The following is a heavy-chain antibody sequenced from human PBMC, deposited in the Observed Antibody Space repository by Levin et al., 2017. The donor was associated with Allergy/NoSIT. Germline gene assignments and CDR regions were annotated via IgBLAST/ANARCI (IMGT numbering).Heavy chain of an antibody. J-gene: IGHJ3*02. CDR3: ARKYTTSWSDAFDI. V-gene: IGHV1-69*13. Sequence: SVKVSCKASGGTFNTFAISWVRQAPGQGLEWVGDIIPISGASLYAQKFQGRVTITADESTSTAYMDLSSLRSEDTAVYYCARKYTTSWSDAFDIWGQGTMVTVSS. CDR1: GGTFNTFA. D-gene: IGHD6-13*01. CDR2: IIPISGAS.